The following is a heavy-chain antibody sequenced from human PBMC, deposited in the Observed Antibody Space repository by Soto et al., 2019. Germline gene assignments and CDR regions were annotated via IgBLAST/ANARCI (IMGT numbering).Heavy chain of an antibody. CDR1: GGTFSSYA. J-gene: IGHJ5*02. D-gene: IGHD3-10*01. CDR2: IIPIFGTA. CDR3: ARGVGSGSYYNQYNWFDP. Sequence: SVKVSCKASGGTFSSYAISWVRQAPGQGLEWMGGIIPIFGTANYAQKFQGRVTITADESTSTAYMELRSLRSDDTAVYYCARGVGSGSYYNQYNWFDPWGQGTLVTVS. V-gene: IGHV1-69*13.